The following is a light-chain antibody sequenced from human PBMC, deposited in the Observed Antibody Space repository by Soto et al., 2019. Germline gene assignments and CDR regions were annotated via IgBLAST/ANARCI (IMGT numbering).Light chain of an antibody. V-gene: IGLV1-44*01. Sequence: QSVLTQPPSASGTPGQRVTISCSGSSSNVGGNPVNWYQHVPTTAPKLLIYTNTQRPSGVPDRFSGSKSGTSASLAISGLQSDDEADYSCASWDASLNGPVFGTGTKVTVL. CDR3: ASWDASLNGPV. CDR1: SSNVGGNP. CDR2: TNT. J-gene: IGLJ1*01.